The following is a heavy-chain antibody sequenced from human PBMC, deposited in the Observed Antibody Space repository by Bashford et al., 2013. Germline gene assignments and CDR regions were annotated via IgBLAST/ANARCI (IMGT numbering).Heavy chain of an antibody. J-gene: IGHJ5*02. Sequence: SETLSLTCTVSGGSVSSGGYYWSWIRQHPGKGLEWIGYIYSRGSTYYNPSLKSRVTISVDTSKNQFSLKLSSVTAADTAVYYCARHGLHCNGTSCYMNWFDPWGQGTLVTVSS. V-gene: IGHV4-61*08. CDR2: IYSRGST. D-gene: IGHD2-2*02. CDR1: GGSVSSGGYY. CDR3: ARHGLHCNGTSCYMNWFDP.